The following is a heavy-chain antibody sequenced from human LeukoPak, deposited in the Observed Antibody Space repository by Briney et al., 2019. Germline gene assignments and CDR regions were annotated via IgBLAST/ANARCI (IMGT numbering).Heavy chain of an antibody. V-gene: IGHV4-61*02. CDR3: ARGNRFEGELEY. Sequence: SETLSLTCTVSGGSISSGSYYWTWIRQPAGKGLEWIGRMYTSGSANYNPSLKSRVTISVDTSKNQFSLSLSSVTAADTAVYYCARGNRFEGELEYWGQGTLVTVS. CDR1: GGSISSGSYY. D-gene: IGHD3-10*01. CDR2: MYTSGSA. J-gene: IGHJ4*02.